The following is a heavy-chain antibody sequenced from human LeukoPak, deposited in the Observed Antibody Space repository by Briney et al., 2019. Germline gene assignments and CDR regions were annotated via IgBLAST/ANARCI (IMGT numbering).Heavy chain of an antibody. CDR3: ARGGARTTMLINY. V-gene: IGHV4-59*01. D-gene: IGHD3-16*01. Sequence: SETLSLTCTVSGGSISSYYWNWIRQPPGKGLEWIGYIYYSGSTNYNPSLKSRVTISVDTSKNQFSLKLSSVTAADTAVYYCARGGARTTMLINYWGQGTLVTVSS. CDR2: IYYSGST. J-gene: IGHJ4*02. CDR1: GGSISSYY.